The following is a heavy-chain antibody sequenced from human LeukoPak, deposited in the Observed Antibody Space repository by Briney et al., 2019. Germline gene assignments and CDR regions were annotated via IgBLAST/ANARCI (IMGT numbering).Heavy chain of an antibody. CDR3: AREMITFGGVIAY. J-gene: IGHJ4*02. CDR2: LSGSGYST. CDR1: GFTFSSYA. V-gene: IGHV3-23*01. Sequence: PGGSLRLSCAASGFTFSSYAMNWVRQAPGKGLEWVSTLSGSGYSTYYADSVKGRFTISRDNSKNTLYLQMNSLRAEDTAVYYCAREMITFGGVIAYWGQGTLVTVYS. D-gene: IGHD3-16*02.